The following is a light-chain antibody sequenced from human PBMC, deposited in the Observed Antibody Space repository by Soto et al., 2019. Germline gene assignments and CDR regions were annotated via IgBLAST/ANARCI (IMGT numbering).Light chain of an antibody. CDR2: GAS. CDR1: QSVSSSP. Sequence: EIVLTQSPGTLPLSPGERATLSCRASQSVSSSPLAWYQQKPGQAPRLLIYGASSRATGIPDRFSGSGSGTDFTLTISRLEPEDFAVYYCQQYGSSATFGQGTKVEIK. J-gene: IGKJ1*01. CDR3: QQYGSSAT. V-gene: IGKV3-20*01.